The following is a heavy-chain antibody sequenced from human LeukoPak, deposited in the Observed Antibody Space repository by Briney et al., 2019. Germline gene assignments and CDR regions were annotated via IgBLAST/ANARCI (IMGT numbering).Heavy chain of an antibody. CDR3: AKEDEDQTVLRFLEWLPPPDY. J-gene: IGHJ4*02. V-gene: IGHV3-7*01. CDR2: IKPDGSDK. D-gene: IGHD3-3*01. Sequence: GGSLRLSCGASGFPFSIYWMTWVRQAPGKGLEWVANIKPDGSDKYYVDSVKGRFTISRDNAKASVYLQMNSLTGADMAVYYCAKEDEDQTVLRFLEWLPPPDYWGQGTLVTVSS. CDR1: GFPFSIYW.